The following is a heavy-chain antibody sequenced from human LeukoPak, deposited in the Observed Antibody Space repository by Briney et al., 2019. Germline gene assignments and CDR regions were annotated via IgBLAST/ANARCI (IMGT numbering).Heavy chain of an antibody. CDR2: ISGSDGST. CDR3: ARGGYSGSYYGMDV. V-gene: IGHV3-23*01. J-gene: IGHJ6*02. CDR1: GFTFSSYA. D-gene: IGHD1-26*01. Sequence: GGSLRLSCAASGFTFSSYAMSWVRQAPGKGLEWVSAISGSDGSTYYADSVKGRFTISRDNSKNTLYLQMNSLRAEDTAVYYCARGGYSGSYYGMDVWGQGTTVTVSS.